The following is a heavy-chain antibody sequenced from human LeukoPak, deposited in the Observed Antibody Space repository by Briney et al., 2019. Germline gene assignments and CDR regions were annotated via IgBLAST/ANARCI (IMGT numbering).Heavy chain of an antibody. CDR3: AKDSRGSSWYQGGIDY. D-gene: IGHD6-13*01. CDR1: GFTFDDYA. CDR2: ISWDGIST. V-gene: IGHV3-43D*03. J-gene: IGHJ4*02. Sequence: PGGSLRLSCAASGFTFDDYAIHWVRQAPGKGLEWVSLISWDGISTYYADSVKGRFTISRDNSKNSLYLQMNSLRAEDSALYYCAKDSRGSSWYQGGIDYWGQGTLVTVSS.